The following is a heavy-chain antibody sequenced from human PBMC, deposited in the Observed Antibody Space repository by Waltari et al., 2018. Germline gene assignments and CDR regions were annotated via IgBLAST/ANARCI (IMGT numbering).Heavy chain of an antibody. J-gene: IGHJ5*02. CDR3: ARIYSTSLGYWFDP. CDR1: GFTFSDHY. V-gene: IGHV3-72*01. Sequence: EVQLVESGGGLVQPGGSLRLSCAASGFTFSDHYMDWVRQAPGKVLGWVGLIRKKAKSYTTENAASVKGRFTISRDDSKNSLYLQMHSLKTEDTAVYYCARIYSTSLGYWFDPWGQGTLVTVSS. CDR2: IRKKAKSYTT. D-gene: IGHD6-13*01.